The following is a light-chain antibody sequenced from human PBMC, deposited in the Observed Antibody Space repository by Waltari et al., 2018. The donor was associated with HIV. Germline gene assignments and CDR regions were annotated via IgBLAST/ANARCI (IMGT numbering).Light chain of an antibody. CDR2: EAS. CDR3: QQYNSHSRT. J-gene: IGKJ1*01. CDR1: QNIGKM. V-gene: IGKV1-5*01. Sequence: DIQMTQSPSTVSASVGETVTVTCRASQNIGKMLAWYQQKPGKAPELLIYEASTLEVGVPSIFSGGGSGTEFTLTISRLQPDDFATYYCQQYNSHSRTFGQGTKVEIK.